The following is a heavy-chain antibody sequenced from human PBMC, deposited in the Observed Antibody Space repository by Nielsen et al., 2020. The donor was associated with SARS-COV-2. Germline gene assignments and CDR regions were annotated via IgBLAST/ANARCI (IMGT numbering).Heavy chain of an antibody. J-gene: IGHJ4*02. CDR3: TKGAQLGDY. CDR2: FSRSGGYT. D-gene: IGHD6-13*01. CDR1: GFPFNSYA. Sequence: GGSLRLSCAASGFPFNSYAMSWVRQAPGKGLEWVATFSRSGGYTYSADSVKGRFTISTDLSNNTLYLQMNSLRVEDTAIYYCTKGAQLGDYWGQGTLVTVSS. V-gene: IGHV3-23*01.